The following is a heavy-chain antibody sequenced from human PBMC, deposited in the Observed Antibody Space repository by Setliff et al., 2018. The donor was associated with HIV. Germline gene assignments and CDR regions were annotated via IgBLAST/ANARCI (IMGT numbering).Heavy chain of an antibody. J-gene: IGHJ5*02. V-gene: IGHV4-61*02. D-gene: IGHD6-13*01. CDR2: IYTSGGV. CDR1: GGSIISGSYY. Sequence: SETLSLTCNVSGGSIISGSYYWSWIRQPAGKGLEWIGRIYTSGGVTYNPSLESRVTISVDTSKNQFSLKLTSVTAADTAVYYCARWRHSSTWYMGFDPWG. CDR3: ARWRHSSTWYMGFDP.